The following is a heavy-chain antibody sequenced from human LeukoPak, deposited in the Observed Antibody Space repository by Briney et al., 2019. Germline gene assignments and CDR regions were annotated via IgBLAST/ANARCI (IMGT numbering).Heavy chain of an antibody. CDR2: ISSSSSYI. J-gene: IGHJ4*02. V-gene: IGHV3-21*01. CDR1: GFTFSSYS. CDR3: ARMAAAGIGYFDY. D-gene: IGHD6-13*01. Sequence: GGSLRLSCAASGFTFSSYSMSWVRQAPGKGLEWVSSISSSSSYIYYADSVKGRFTISRDNAKNSLYLQMNSLRAEDTAVYYCARMAAAGIGYFDYWGQGTLVTVSS.